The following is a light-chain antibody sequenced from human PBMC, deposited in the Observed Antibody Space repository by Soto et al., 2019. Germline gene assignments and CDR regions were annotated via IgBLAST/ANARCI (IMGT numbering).Light chain of an antibody. CDR1: QSISTY. CDR3: QQSYSTPCT. J-gene: IGKJ2*02. V-gene: IGKV1-39*01. Sequence: DLQMTKSPSSLSASVGDRVIISCRASQSISTYLNWYQQKPGKAPKFLIYSASSLQSGVPSRFSGSGSGTDFTLTISSLQPEDFATYYWQQSYSTPCTFGQGTKLEIK. CDR2: SAS.